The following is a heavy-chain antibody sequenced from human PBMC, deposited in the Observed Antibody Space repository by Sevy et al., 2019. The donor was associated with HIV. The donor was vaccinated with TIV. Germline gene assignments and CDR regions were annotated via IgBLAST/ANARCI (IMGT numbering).Heavy chain of an antibody. CDR3: ARELWPGDY. V-gene: IGHV3-7*01. D-gene: IGHD2-21*01. CDR1: GFTFSDYF. Sequence: GGSLRLSCAASGFTFSDYFMGWVRQAPGRGLEWVANINQDGSQKNYVDSVKGRFTISRDNAKNSLYLQMNRLRVDDTAVYYCARELWPGDYWGQGILVTVSS. CDR2: INQDGSQK. J-gene: IGHJ4*02.